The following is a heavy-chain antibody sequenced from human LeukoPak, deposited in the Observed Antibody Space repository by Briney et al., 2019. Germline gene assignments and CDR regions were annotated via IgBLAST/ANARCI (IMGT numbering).Heavy chain of an antibody. CDR1: GGSISSYY. CDR2: IYYSGST. Sequence: SETLSLTCTVSGGSISSYYWSWIRQPPGKGLEWIGSIYYSGSTYYNPSLKSRVTISVDTSKNQFSLKLSSVTAADTAVYYCARQGGAAAGTTVYWFDPWGQGTLVTVSS. D-gene: IGHD6-13*01. J-gene: IGHJ5*02. V-gene: IGHV4-39*01. CDR3: ARQGGAAAGTTVYWFDP.